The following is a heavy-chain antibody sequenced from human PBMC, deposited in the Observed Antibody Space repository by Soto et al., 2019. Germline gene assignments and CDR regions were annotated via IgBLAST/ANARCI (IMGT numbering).Heavy chain of an antibody. J-gene: IGHJ3*02. Sequence: ASVKVSCKASGYTFTGYYMHWVRQAPGQGLEWMGWINPNSGGTNYAQKFQGWVTMTRDTSISTAYMELGRLRSDDTAVYYCARDGSSMVRGVIVGRYAFDIWGQGTMVTVSS. CDR3: ARDGSSMVRGVIVGRYAFDI. D-gene: IGHD3-10*01. CDR2: INPNSGGT. V-gene: IGHV1-2*04. CDR1: GYTFTGYY.